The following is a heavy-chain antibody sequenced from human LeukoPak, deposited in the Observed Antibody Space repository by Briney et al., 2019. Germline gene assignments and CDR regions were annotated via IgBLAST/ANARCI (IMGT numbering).Heavy chain of an antibody. CDR3: TREHFDWLPGYSDL. CDR1: GFNFGDYG. V-gene: IGHV3-49*03. D-gene: IGHD3-9*01. CDR2: IRRKPYRGTT. J-gene: IGHJ4*02. Sequence: GGSLRLSCITTGFNFGDYGMNWIRQAPGKGPEWVGLIRRKPYRGTTEYAASVKGRFTISRDESKTIAYVQMNSLKTEDTAVYFCTREHFDWLPGYSDLWGPETLVTVSS.